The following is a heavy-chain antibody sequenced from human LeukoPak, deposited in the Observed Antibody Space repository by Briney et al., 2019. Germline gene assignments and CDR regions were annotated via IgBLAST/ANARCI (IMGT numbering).Heavy chain of an antibody. CDR2: ISSSSSYI. J-gene: IGHJ4*02. D-gene: IGHD6-13*01. CDR1: GFTFSSYS. V-gene: IGHV3-21*01. Sequence: GGSLRLSCAASGFTFSSYSMNWVRQAPGKGLEWVSSISSSSSYIYYAGSVKGRFTISRDNAKNSLYLQMNSLRAEDTAVYYCARRIAAAGTDYWGQGTLVTVSS. CDR3: ARRIAAAGTDY.